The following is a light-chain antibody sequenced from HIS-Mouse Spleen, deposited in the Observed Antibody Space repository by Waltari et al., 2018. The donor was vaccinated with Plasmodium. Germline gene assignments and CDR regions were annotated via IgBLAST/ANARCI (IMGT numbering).Light chain of an antibody. Sequence: DIQMTQSPSSLSASVGDRVTITCRASQSISSYLNWYQQKPGKAPKLLIYAASSLQSGCPSRFSGSGSGTDFTLTISSLQPEDFATYYCQQSYSTPLFTFGPGTKVDIK. J-gene: IGKJ3*01. CDR1: QSISSY. CDR3: QQSYSTPLFT. V-gene: IGKV1-39*01. CDR2: AAS.